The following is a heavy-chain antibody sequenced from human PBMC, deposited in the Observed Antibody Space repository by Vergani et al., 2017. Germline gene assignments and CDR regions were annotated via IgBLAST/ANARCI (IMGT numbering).Heavy chain of an antibody. J-gene: IGHJ5*02. CDR3: ARDQERVLVVAATDGWFDP. CDR1: GGSFSGYY. V-gene: IGHV4-34*01. Sequence: QVQLQQWGAGLLKPSETLSLTCAVYGGSFSGYYWSWIRQPPGKGLEWIGEINHSGSTNYNPSLKSRVTISVDTSKNQFSLKLSSVTAADTAVYYCARDQERVLVVAATDGWFDPWGQGTLVTVSS. D-gene: IGHD2-15*01. CDR2: INHSGST.